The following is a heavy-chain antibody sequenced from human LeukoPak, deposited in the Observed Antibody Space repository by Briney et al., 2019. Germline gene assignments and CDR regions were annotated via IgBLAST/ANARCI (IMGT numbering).Heavy chain of an antibody. Sequence: GGSLRLSCEASGFMFTNYWMHWVRQGQGKGLVWVSRTSNDGSSRHYADSVKGRFTISRDNSKNMMYLQMNSLRAEDTAVYYCASASSHRIAAGGDYWGHGTLVTVSS. CDR1: GFMFTNYW. J-gene: IGHJ4*01. CDR3: ASASSHRIAAGGDY. D-gene: IGHD6-13*01. V-gene: IGHV3-74*01. CDR2: TSNDGSSR.